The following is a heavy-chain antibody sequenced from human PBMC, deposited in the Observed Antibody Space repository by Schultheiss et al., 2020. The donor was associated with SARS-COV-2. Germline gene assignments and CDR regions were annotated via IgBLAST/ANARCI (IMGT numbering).Heavy chain of an antibody. V-gene: IGHV4-34*01. CDR3: AREGTYYDFWSGLPYYYGMDV. D-gene: IGHD3-3*01. CDR2: INHSGST. CDR1: GGSFSGYY. J-gene: IGHJ6*02. Sequence: SQTLSLTCAVYGGSFSGYYWSWIRQPPGKGLEWIGEINHSGSTNHNPSLKSRVTISVDTSRNQFSLKVNSATAADTAVYYCAREGTYYDFWSGLPYYYGMDVWGQGTTVTVSS.